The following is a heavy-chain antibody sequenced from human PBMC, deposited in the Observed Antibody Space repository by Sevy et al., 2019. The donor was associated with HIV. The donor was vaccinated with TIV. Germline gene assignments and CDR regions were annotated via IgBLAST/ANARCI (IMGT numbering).Heavy chain of an antibody. CDR1: GGPISSGGYY. Sequence: SETLSLTCTVSGGPISSGGYYWSWIRQYPGKGLEWIGYIYYSGNTYYNPSLKSRVTISVDTSKNQFSLKLSSVTAADTAVYYCATTYYYDSNGHSDYWGQGTLVTVSS. J-gene: IGHJ4*02. CDR3: ATTYYYDSNGHSDY. V-gene: IGHV4-31*03. D-gene: IGHD3-22*01. CDR2: IYYSGNT.